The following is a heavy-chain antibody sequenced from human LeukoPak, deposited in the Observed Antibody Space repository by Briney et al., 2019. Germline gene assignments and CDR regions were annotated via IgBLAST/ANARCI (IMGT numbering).Heavy chain of an antibody. J-gene: IGHJ4*02. CDR2: IKSKTHGGTT. CDR3: TTWNYDILTGYSI. CDR1: GFSFKNVW. V-gene: IGHV3-15*01. D-gene: IGHD3-9*01. Sequence: LGGSLRLSCAASGFSFKNVWMSWVRQAPGKGLEWVGRIKSKTHGGTTDYAAAVKGRFTISRDDPKSTLYLQMNSLKTEDTALYYCTTWNYDILTGYSIWGQGTLVTVSS.